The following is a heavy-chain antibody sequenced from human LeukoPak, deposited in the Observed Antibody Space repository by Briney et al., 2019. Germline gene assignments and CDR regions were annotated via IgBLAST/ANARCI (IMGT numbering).Heavy chain of an antibody. D-gene: IGHD6-19*01. CDR3: ARVVGYGSGWYYEY. Sequence: PGGSLRLSCAASGFTFSTYAMHWVRQAPGKGLEYISAITSDGSSTYYANSVRGRSTISRDNSENTLYLQMGSLRAEDMAVYYCARVVGYGSGWYYEYWGQGSLVTVSS. V-gene: IGHV3-64*01. CDR1: GFTFSTYA. CDR2: ITSDGSST. J-gene: IGHJ4*02.